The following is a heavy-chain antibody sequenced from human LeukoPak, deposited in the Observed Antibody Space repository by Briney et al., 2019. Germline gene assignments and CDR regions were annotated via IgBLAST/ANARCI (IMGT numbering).Heavy chain of an antibody. J-gene: IGHJ4*02. CDR1: GFTFSSYA. D-gene: IGHD3-22*01. CDR3: AKAEGITMIVVVITPFDY. V-gene: IGHV3-23*01. Sequence: HSGGSLRLSCAASGFTFSSYAMSWLRQAPAKGLEWVSAISGSGGGTYYADSVKGRFTISRDNSKNTLYLQMNSLRAEDTGVYYCAKAEGITMIVVVITPFDYWGQGTLVTVSS. CDR2: ISGSGGGT.